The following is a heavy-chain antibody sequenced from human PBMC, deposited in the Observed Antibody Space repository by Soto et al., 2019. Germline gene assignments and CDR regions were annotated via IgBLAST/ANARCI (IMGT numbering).Heavy chain of an antibody. CDR2: ISHSGST. V-gene: IGHV4-31*03. J-gene: IGHJ4*02. CDR1: GGSISSGDYY. CDR3: ARLWATETTIVSQYFDY. Sequence: QVQLQESGPGLVKPSETLSLTCTVSGGSISSGDYYWSWIRQHPGKGLECIGYISHSGSTYYNPSLRSRVTISSHTSKNQFSLELSSVTAADTAVYYCARLWATETTIVSQYFDYWGQGILVTVSS. D-gene: IGHD4-17*01.